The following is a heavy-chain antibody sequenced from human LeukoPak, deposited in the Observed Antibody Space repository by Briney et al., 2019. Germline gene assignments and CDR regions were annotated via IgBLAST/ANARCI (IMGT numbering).Heavy chain of an antibody. Sequence: GGSLRLSCAASGFTFSSYAMHWVRQAPGKGLEWVAVISYDGSNKYYADSVKGRFTISRDNSKNTLYLQMNSLRAEDTAVYYCARGPLTGRWPDMGFDYWGQGTLVTASS. J-gene: IGHJ4*02. CDR2: ISYDGSNK. CDR1: GFTFSSYA. CDR3: ARGPLTGRWPDMGFDY. D-gene: IGHD5-24*01. V-gene: IGHV3-30-3*01.